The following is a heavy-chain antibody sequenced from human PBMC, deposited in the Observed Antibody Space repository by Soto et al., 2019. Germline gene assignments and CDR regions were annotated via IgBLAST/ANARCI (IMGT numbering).Heavy chain of an antibody. D-gene: IGHD1-1*01. CDR1: GGSISSYY. CDR2: IYYSGST. J-gene: IGHJ3*02. Sequence: PSETLSLTCTVSGGSISSYYWSWIRQPPGKGLEWIGYIYYSGSTNYNPSLKSRVTISVDTSKNQFSLKLSSVTAADTAVHYCARYNWNDVHAFDIWGQGTMVTVSS. V-gene: IGHV4-59*01. CDR3: ARYNWNDVHAFDI.